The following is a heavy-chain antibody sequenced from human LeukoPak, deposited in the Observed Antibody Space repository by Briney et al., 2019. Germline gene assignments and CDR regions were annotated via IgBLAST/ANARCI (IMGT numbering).Heavy chain of an antibody. J-gene: IGHJ6*03. CDR2: ISSSGSTI. CDR1: GGSFSGYY. D-gene: IGHD2-2*01. V-gene: IGHV3-11*04. CDR3: ARFFTIVVVVGGYMDV. Sequence: ETLSLTCAVYGGSFSGYYWSWIRQAPGKGLEWVSYISSSGSTIYYADSVKGRFTISRDNAKNSLYLQMNSLRAEDTAVYYCARFFTIVVVVGGYMDVWGKGTTVTVSS.